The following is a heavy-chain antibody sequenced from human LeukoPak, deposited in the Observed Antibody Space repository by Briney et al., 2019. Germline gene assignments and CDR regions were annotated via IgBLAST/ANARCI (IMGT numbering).Heavy chain of an antibody. CDR2: ISGSGGST. Sequence: GGSLRLSCAASGFTVSSNYMSWVRQAPGKGLEWVSAISGSGGSTYYADSVKGRFTISRDNSKNTLYLQMNSLRAEDTAVYYCAKSTVAPLDDIWGQGTMVTVSS. CDR1: GFTVSSNY. V-gene: IGHV3-23*01. J-gene: IGHJ3*02. D-gene: IGHD1-1*01. CDR3: AKSTVAPLDDI.